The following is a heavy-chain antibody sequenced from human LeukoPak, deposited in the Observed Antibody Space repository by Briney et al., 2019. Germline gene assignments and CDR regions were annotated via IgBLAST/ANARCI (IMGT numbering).Heavy chain of an antibody. D-gene: IGHD6-6*01. J-gene: IGHJ2*01. V-gene: IGHV4-59*08. CDR2: ISYSGST. CDR1: GDSISNYY. CDR3: ARRWSSSSLRYFDL. Sequence: SETLSLTCTVSGDSISNYYWSWIRQPPGKGLEWIGYISYSGSTNYSPSLKSRVTISVDTSKNQFSLKLTSVTAADTAVYYCARRWSSSSLRYFDLWGRGTLVTVSS.